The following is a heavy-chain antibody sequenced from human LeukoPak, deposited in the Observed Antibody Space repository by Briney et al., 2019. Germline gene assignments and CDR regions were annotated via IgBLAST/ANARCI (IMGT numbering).Heavy chain of an antibody. V-gene: IGHV3-23*01. D-gene: IGHD4-17*01. Sequence: GGSLRLSCAASGFTFSSYGMSWVRQAPGKEVEGVSAISGSGVSTYHAESVKGRFTISRDNSQNTLYLQMNSLRPEDTAVYYCAKGGASVTRYVDYWGQGTLVTVSS. J-gene: IGHJ4*02. CDR1: GFTFSSYG. CDR2: ISGSGVST. CDR3: AKGGASVTRYVDY.